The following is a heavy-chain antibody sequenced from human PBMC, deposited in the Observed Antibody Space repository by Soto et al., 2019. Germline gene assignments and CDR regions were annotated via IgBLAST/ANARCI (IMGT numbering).Heavy chain of an antibody. CDR1: RVRVSSYA. CDR2: ISGSGGST. V-gene: IGHV3-23*01. Sequence: PGGCMGLSCAACRVRVSSYAVGWVRQAPGKGLEWVSAISGSGGSTYYADSVKGRFTISRDNSKNTLYLQMNSLRAEDTAVYYCAKDRGGSYGYWGQGTLVTVSS. J-gene: IGHJ4*02. CDR3: AKDRGGSYGY. D-gene: IGHD1-26*01.